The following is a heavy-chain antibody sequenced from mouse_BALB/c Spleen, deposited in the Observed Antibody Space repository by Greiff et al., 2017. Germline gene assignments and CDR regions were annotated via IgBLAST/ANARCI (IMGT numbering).Heavy chain of an antibody. CDR1: GYTFTSYY. J-gene: IGHJ1*01. CDR3: ARTLRGWYFDV. CDR2: IYPGNVNT. V-gene: IGHV1S56*01. Sequence: VQLQQSGPELVKPGASVRISCKASGYTFTSYYIHWVKQRPGQGLEWIGWIYPGNVNTKYNEKFKGKATLTADKSSSTAYMQLSSLTSEDSAVYFCARTLRGWYFDVWGAGTTVTVSS.